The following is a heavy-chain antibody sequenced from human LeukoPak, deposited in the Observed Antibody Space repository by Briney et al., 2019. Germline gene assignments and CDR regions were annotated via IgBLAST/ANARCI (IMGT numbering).Heavy chain of an antibody. CDR2: IYTSGST. CDR3: ARDSSSFHDAFDI. J-gene: IGHJ3*02. D-gene: IGHD6-13*01. V-gene: IGHV4-4*07. Sequence: SETLSLTCTVSGGSISSYYWSWIRQPAGKGLEWIGRIYTSGSTNYNPSLKSRVTMSVDTSKKQLSLKLSSVTAADTAVYYCARDSSSFHDAFDIWGQETMVTVSS. CDR1: GGSISSYY.